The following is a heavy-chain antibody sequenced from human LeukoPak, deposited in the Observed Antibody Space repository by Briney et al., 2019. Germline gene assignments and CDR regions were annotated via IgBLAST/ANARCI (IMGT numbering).Heavy chain of an antibody. Sequence: PSQTLSLTCTVSGGSISSGGYYWSWIRQHPGKGLKWIGYIYYSGSTYYNPSLKRRVTISVDTSKNQFSLKLSSVTAADTAVYYCARVTTRGTRTRGYYFDYWGQGTLVTVSS. J-gene: IGHJ4*02. CDR1: GGSISSGGYY. D-gene: IGHD1-14*01. CDR3: ARVTTRGTRTRGYYFDY. V-gene: IGHV4-31*03. CDR2: IYYSGST.